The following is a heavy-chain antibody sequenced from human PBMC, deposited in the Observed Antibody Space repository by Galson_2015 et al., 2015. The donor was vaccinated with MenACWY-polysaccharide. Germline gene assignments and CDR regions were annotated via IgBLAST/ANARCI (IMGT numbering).Heavy chain of an antibody. Sequence: SLRLSCAASGLTFSSFAMTWVRQAPGKGLEWVSTIIGSGGRTYYADSVRGRFTISRDNSKNTLHLQMNSLRADDTAIYFCAKHEGWKVALYCMVIWRRGTAVIVS. CDR3: AKHEGWKVALYCMVI. J-gene: IGHJ6*03. V-gene: IGHV3-23*01. CDR2: IIGSGGRT. D-gene: IGHD1-1*01. CDR1: GLTFSSFA.